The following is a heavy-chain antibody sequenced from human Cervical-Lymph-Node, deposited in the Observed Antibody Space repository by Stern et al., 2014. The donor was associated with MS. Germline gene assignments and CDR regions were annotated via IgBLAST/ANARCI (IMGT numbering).Heavy chain of an antibody. J-gene: IGHJ3*01. V-gene: IGHV3-30*04. D-gene: IGHD5-18*01. CDR3: ARGAYTYGFDGFSGAFDL. Sequence: VQLLESGGGVVQPGKSLRLSCGTSGFTFTSYAMHWVRQAPGKGLDWVAGVSYDGLNEYYADSVKGRFTISRDNSKKTVSLQMNSLRPEDTALYYCARGAYTYGFDGFSGAFDLWGQGTMVTVSS. CDR1: GFTFTSYA. CDR2: VSYDGLNE.